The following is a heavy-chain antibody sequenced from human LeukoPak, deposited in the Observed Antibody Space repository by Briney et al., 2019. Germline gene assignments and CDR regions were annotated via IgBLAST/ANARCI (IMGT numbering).Heavy chain of an antibody. CDR1: GFTFSSYS. CDR3: AGDQYYGSGSYDY. CDR2: ISSSSSTI. D-gene: IGHD3-10*01. Sequence: GGSLRLSCAASGFTFSSYSMNWVRQAPGKGLEWVSYISSSSSTIYYADSVKGRFTISRDNAKNSLYLQMNSLRAEDTAVYYCAGDQYYGSGSYDYWGQGTLVTVSS. J-gene: IGHJ4*02. V-gene: IGHV3-48*01.